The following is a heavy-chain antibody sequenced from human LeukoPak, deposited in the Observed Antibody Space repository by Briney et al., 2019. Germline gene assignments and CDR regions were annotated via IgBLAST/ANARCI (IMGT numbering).Heavy chain of an antibody. D-gene: IGHD2-21*01. J-gene: IGHJ3*02. CDR2: VQYNGNT. Sequence: SETLSLTCTVSGGSISSNYGTWIRQPPGKVLEWIGYVQYNGNTNYNPSLKSRVTISVDTSKNQFSLKLSSVTAADTAVYYCARGLHLAAFDIWGQGTMVSVSS. V-gene: IGHV4-59*01. CDR1: GGSISSNY. CDR3: ARGLHLAAFDI.